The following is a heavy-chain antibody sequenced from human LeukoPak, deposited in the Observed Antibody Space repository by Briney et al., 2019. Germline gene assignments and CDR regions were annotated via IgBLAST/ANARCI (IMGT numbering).Heavy chain of an antibody. Sequence: PGGSLRPSCAASGFTFNTYWMAWVRQAPGKGLEWVANIKEDESAKHQADSVKGRFTISRGNARNSVYLQMSSLRGDDTAVYYCARDVGGSLDYWGQGTLVTVSS. D-gene: IGHD1-26*01. CDR2: IKEDESAK. CDR1: GFTFNTYW. J-gene: IGHJ4*02. CDR3: ARDVGGSLDY. V-gene: IGHV3-7*01.